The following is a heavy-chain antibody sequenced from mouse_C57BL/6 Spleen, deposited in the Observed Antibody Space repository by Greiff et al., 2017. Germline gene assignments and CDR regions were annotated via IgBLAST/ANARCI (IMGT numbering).Heavy chain of an antibody. CDR2: ISYDGSN. V-gene: IGHV3-6*01. J-gene: IGHJ2*01. D-gene: IGHD2-1*01. Sequence: VQLQQSGPGLVKPSQSLSLTCSVTGYSITSGYYWNWIRQFPGNKLEWMGYISYDGSNNYNPSLKNRISITRDTSKNQFFLKLNSVTTEDTATYYCARGRSYGNLGDWGQGTTLTVSS. CDR1: GYSITSGYY. CDR3: ARGRSYGNLGD.